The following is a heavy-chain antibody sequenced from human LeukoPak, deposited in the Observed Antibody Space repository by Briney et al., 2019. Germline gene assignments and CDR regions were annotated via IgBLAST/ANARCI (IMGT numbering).Heavy chain of an antibody. CDR1: GGSISSSSYY. V-gene: IGHV4-39*01. CDR3: ARHHGYSSSWYHSGFDY. D-gene: IGHD6-13*01. CDR2: IYYSGST. Sequence: PSETLSLTCTVSGGSISSSSYYWGWIRQPPGKGLEWIGSIYYSGSTYYNPSLKSRVTISVDTSKNQFSLKLSSVTAADTAVYYCARHHGYSSSWYHSGFDYWGQGTLVTVSS. J-gene: IGHJ4*02.